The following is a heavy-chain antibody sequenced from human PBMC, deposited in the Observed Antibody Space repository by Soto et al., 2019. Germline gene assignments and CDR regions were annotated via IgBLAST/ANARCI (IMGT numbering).Heavy chain of an antibody. V-gene: IGHV4-28*01. D-gene: IGHD6-19*01. CDR3: ARKYGIPVAGTFDY. CDR1: GYSVSDSNW. CDR2: IYNSGST. Sequence: SETLSLTCAVSGYSVSDSNWWGWIRQPPGKGLERMGHIYNSGSTYYKSSLKGRVTMSIDTSKNQFSLRLYSVTAVDTAVYYCARKYGIPVAGTFDYWGQGILVTVSS. J-gene: IGHJ4*02.